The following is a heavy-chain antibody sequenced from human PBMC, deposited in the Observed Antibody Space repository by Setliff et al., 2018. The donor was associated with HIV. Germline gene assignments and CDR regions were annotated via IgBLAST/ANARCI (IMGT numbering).Heavy chain of an antibody. J-gene: IGHJ4*02. D-gene: IGHD3-3*01. CDR1: GGSIKNYY. CDR2: IYYTGSI. CDR3: ARQGGYYSPLDY. V-gene: IGHV4-59*01. Sequence: PSETLSLTCNVSGGSIKNYYWSWIRQSPGRGLEWIGNIYYTGSINYNPSLQSRLTISIDTSKNKLSLGLTSVTAEDTAVYYCARQGGYYSPLDYWGQGALVTVSS.